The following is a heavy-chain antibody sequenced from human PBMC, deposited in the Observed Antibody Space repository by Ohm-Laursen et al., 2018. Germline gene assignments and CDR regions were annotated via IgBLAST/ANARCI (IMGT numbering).Heavy chain of an antibody. CDR2: INHSGST. D-gene: IGHD2-15*01. V-gene: IGHV4-34*01. CDR3: ARVQYGVVAATHSYNWFDP. J-gene: IGHJ5*02. Sequence: SETLSLTCAVYGGSFSGYYWSWIRQPPGKGLEWIGEINHSGSTNYNPSLKSRVTISVDTSKNQFSLKLSSVTAADTAVYYCARVQYGVVAATHSYNWFDPWGQGTLVTVSS. CDR1: GGSFSGYY.